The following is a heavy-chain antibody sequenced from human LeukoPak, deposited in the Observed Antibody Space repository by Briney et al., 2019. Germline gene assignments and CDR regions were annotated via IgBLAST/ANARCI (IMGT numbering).Heavy chain of an antibody. D-gene: IGHD3-22*01. CDR1: GGSISSYY. J-gene: IGHJ4*02. Sequence: KPSETLSLTCTVSGGSISSYYWSWIRQPPGKGLEWIGYIYYSGGTNYNPSLKSRVTISVDTSKNQFSLKLSSVTAADTAVYYCARVYYDSSGYFTGEYYFDYWGQGTLVTVSS. CDR3: ARVYYDSSGYFTGEYYFDY. V-gene: IGHV4-59*01. CDR2: IYYSGGT.